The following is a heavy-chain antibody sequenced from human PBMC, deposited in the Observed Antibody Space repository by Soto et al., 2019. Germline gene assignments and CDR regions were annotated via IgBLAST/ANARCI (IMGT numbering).Heavy chain of an antibody. Sequence: QITLKESGPTLVKPTQTLTLTCTFSGFSLSTSGEGVGWIRQPPGKALEWLVVIYWDVDKRYSPSLKSRLTITKDTSRNQVALTMTNIDPADTATYYCAHVSTKPTFDYWGQGTLVTVSS. V-gene: IGHV2-5*02. CDR1: GFSLSTSGEG. J-gene: IGHJ4*02. CDR2: IYWDVDK. CDR3: AHVSTKPTFDY.